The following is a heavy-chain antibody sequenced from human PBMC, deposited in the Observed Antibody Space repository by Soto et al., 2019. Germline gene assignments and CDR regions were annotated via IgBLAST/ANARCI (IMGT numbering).Heavy chain of an antibody. D-gene: IGHD6-13*01. CDR2: INHSGST. J-gene: IGHJ6*02. Sequence: SETLSLTCAVYGGSFSGYYWSWIRQPPGKGLEWIGEINHSGSTNYNPSLKSRVTISVDTSKNQFSLKLSSVTAADTAVYYCARGPYSSSWMTHYYYYGMDVWGQGTTVTVSS. V-gene: IGHV4-34*01. CDR1: GGSFSGYY. CDR3: ARGPYSSSWMTHYYYYGMDV.